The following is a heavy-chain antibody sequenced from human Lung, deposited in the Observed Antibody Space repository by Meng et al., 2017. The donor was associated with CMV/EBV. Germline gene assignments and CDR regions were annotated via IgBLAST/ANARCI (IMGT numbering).Heavy chain of an antibody. Sequence: SVXVSXXXXGYTFTDYRMHWVRQAPGQGLEWMGWISPNNGATNYAQKFQGRVTMTRDTSINTAYMELNRLTYDDTAVYYCASKMYYDFWSAYRGTEGVDPFNIWGQGXLVTVSS. CDR1: GYTFTDYR. CDR3: ASKMYYDFWSAYRGTEGVDPFNI. D-gene: IGHD3-3*01. CDR2: ISPNNGAT. V-gene: IGHV1-2*02. J-gene: IGHJ3*02.